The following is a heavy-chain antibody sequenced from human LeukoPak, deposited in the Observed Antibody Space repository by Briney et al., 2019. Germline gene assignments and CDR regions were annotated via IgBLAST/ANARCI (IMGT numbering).Heavy chain of an antibody. CDR1: GGSISSSSYY. Sequence: SETLSLTCTVSGGSISSSSYYWGWIRQPPGKGLEWIGSIYYSGSTYYNPSLKSRVTISVDTSKNQFSLKLSSVTAADTAVYYCARDEQQLLDYWGQGTLVTVSS. J-gene: IGHJ4*02. CDR3: ARDEQQLLDY. V-gene: IGHV4-39*02. D-gene: IGHD6-13*01. CDR2: IYYSGST.